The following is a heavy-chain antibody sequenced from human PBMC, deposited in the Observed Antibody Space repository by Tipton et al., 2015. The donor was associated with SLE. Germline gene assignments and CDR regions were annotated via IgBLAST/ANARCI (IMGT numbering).Heavy chain of an antibody. CDR1: GGSISSHY. J-gene: IGHJ4*02. D-gene: IGHD3-3*01. CDR3: VTHLAGYDDFWSGFNFKS. CDR2: INNPGGT. V-gene: IGHV4-59*08. Sequence: GLVKPSETLSLTCIVSGGSISSHYWSWIRQPPGKGLEWIGYINNPGGTNYNPSLKSRVTVSLDTSKNQFSLKLRSVTAADTAVYYCVTHLAGYDDFWSGFNFKSWGQGTLVTVSS.